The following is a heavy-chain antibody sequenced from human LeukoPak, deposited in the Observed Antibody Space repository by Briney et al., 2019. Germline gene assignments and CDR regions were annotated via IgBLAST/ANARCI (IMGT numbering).Heavy chain of an antibody. CDR2: INEDGSTT. Sequence: GGSLRLSCAASGFTFSSNWMHWVRQAPGKGLVWVSRINEDGSTTNYADSVKGRSTIFRDNAKNTLYLQMNSLRAEDTAVYYCVRDLGGRSGHWGQGTLFTVSS. V-gene: IGHV3-74*01. J-gene: IGHJ4*02. CDR3: VRDLGGRSGH. D-gene: IGHD1-26*01. CDR1: GFTFSSNW.